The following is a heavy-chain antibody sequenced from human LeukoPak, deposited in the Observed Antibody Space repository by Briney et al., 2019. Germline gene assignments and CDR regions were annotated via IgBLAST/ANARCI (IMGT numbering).Heavy chain of an antibody. Sequence: PGGSLRLSCAASGFTFSSYAMSWVRQAPGKGLEWVSAISGSGGSTYYADSVKGQFTISRDNSKNTLYLQMNSLRAEDTAVYYCAKDPVPRIAVAGTLTAAYWGQGTLVTVSS. CDR1: GFTFSSYA. V-gene: IGHV3-23*01. CDR3: AKDPVPRIAVAGTLTAAY. D-gene: IGHD6-19*01. J-gene: IGHJ4*02. CDR2: ISGSGGST.